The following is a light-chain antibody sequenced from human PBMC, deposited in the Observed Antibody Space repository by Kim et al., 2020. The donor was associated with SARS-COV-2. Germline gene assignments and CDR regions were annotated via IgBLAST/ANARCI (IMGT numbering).Light chain of an antibody. J-gene: IGLJ2*01. V-gene: IGLV3-1*01. CDR1: KLGDKY. CDR3: QAWDSSLPVV. Sequence: VSPGQTASITCSGDKLGDKYACWYQQKPGQSPVLVIYQDSKRPSGIPERFSGSNSGNTATLTISGTQAMDEADYYCQAWDSSLPVVFGGGTQLTVL. CDR2: QDS.